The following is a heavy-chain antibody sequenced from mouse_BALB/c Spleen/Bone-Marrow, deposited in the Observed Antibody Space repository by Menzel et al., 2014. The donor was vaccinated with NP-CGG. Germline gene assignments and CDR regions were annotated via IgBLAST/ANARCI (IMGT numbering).Heavy chain of an antibody. Sequence: VHLVESGPGLVSPSQSLSITCTVSGFSLTSYGVHWVRQPPGKGLEWLGVIWAGGSTNYNSALMSRLSISKDNSKSHVFVKMNSLQTEDPAMYYCARDYCGSLYAMDYWLQGPSGTVSS. J-gene: IGHJ4*01. CDR2: IWAGGST. D-gene: IGHD1-1*01. CDR3: ARDYCGSLYAMDY. V-gene: IGHV2-9*02. CDR1: GFSLTSYG.